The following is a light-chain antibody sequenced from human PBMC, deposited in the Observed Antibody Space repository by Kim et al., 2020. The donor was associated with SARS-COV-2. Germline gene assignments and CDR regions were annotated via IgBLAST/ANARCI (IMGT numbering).Light chain of an antibody. V-gene: IGLV3-19*01. CDR3: NSRESGVNHVV. CDR1: SLRSYY. CDR2: DKN. Sequence: SSELTQDPAVSVALGQTVRLTCQGDSLRSYYATWYQQKPGQAPVLVIYDKNNRPLGIPARFSGSYSGNTASLTITGAQAGDEAVYYCNSRESGVNHVVFGGGTKLTVL. J-gene: IGLJ2*01.